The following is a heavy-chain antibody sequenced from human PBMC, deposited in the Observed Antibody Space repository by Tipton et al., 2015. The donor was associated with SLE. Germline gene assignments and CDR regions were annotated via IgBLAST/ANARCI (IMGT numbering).Heavy chain of an antibody. CDR2: SYTSGRT. J-gene: IGHJ4*02. V-gene: IGHV4-61*09. CDR3: AVNVVVKVQVDY. D-gene: IGHD2-21*01. Sequence: TLSLTCTVSGGSISSGSFSWSWIRQPAGQGLEWIGHSYTSGRTDYNLSLKSRVTISIDTSKNHFSLNLSSVTAADTAVYYCAVNVVVKVQVDYWGPGALVTVSS. CDR1: GGSISSGSFS.